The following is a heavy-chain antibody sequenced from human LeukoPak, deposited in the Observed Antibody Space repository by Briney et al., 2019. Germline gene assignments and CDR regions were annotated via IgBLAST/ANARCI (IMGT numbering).Heavy chain of an antibody. Sequence: PGGSLRLSCAASGFIFSSYAMSWVRQAPGKGPQRVSGISGSGGSTYYPDSVKGRFTISRDNAKSTLYLQMSSLRGEDTAVCYCAKGAQFGGFRYYNGMDVWGQGTTVTVSS. CDR2: ISGSGGST. D-gene: IGHD3-10*01. V-gene: IGHV3-23*01. CDR3: AKGAQFGGFRYYNGMDV. CDR1: GFIFSSYA. J-gene: IGHJ6*02.